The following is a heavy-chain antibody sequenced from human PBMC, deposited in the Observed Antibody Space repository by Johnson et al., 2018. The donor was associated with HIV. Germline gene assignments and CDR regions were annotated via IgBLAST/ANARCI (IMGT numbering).Heavy chain of an antibody. D-gene: IGHD2-15*01. CDR1: GFSLSPYA. Sequence: EVQLVESGGDLVQPGESLRLSCVASGFSLSPYAMTWVRQGPGKGLEWVSTISAAGGTTYYADSVKGRFTISRDNPWNTLYLQMRNLKTEDTAVYYCTRVPRKGFRPDAFDIWGQGTVVTVSS. V-gene: IGHV3-23*04. J-gene: IGHJ3*02. CDR2: ISAAGGTT. CDR3: TRVPRKGFRPDAFDI.